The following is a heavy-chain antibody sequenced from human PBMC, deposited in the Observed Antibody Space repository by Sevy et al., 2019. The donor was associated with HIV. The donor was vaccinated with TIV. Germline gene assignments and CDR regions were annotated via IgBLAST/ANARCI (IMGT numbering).Heavy chain of an antibody. Sequence: AGSLRLSCAASGFTFSSYAMHWVLQAPGKELEWVAVISYDGSNKYYADSVKGRFTISRDNSKNTLYLQMNSLRAEDTAVYYCARDDGAGSYYFDYWGQGTLVTVSS. D-gene: IGHD3-10*01. CDR2: ISYDGSNK. CDR1: GFTFSSYA. CDR3: ARDDGAGSYYFDY. J-gene: IGHJ4*02. V-gene: IGHV3-30-3*01.